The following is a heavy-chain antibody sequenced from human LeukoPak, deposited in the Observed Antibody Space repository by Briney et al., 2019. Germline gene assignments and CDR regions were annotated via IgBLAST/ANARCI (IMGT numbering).Heavy chain of an antibody. J-gene: IGHJ4*02. D-gene: IGHD4-17*01. CDR2: INSDSGGT. V-gene: IGHV1-2*02. Sequence: GASVKVSCKASGYTFNGYYIDWVRQAPGQGLEWIGWINSDSGGTNYAQKFQGRVAMARDTSTSTAYMELSSLRSDDTAFYYCARDTITGTTPYFDYWGQGTLVTVPS. CDR3: ARDTITGTTPYFDY. CDR1: GYTFNGYY.